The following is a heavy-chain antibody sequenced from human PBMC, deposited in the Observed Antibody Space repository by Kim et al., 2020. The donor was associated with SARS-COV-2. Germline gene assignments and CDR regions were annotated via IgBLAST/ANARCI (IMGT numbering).Heavy chain of an antibody. V-gene: IGHV3-30*18. CDR2: ISYDGSNK. Sequence: GGSLRLSCAASGFTFSSYGMHWVRQAPGKGLEWVAVISYDGSNKYYADSVKGRFTISRDNSKNTLYLQMNSLRAEDTAVYYCAKDREGNGYYYGMDVWG. CDR3: AKDREGNGYYYGMDV. CDR1: GFTFSSYG. J-gene: IGHJ6*02.